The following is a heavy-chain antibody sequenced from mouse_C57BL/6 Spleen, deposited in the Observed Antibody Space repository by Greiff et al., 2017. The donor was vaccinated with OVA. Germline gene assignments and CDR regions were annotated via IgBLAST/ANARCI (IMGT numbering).Heavy chain of an antibody. D-gene: IGHD2-4*01. CDR1: GYSFTSYY. V-gene: IGHV1-66*01. CDR3: ARSDYDDPAWFAY. J-gene: IGHJ3*01. CDR2: IYPGSGNT. Sequence: VQLQESGPELVKPGASVKISCKASGYSFTSYYIHWVKQRPGQGLEWIGWIYPGSGNTKYNEKFKGKATLTADTSSSTAYMQLSSLTSEDSAVYYCARSDYDDPAWFAYWGQGTLVTVSA.